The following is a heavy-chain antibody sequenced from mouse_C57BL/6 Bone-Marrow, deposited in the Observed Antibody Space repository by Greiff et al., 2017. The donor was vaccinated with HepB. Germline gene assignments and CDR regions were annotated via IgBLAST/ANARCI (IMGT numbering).Heavy chain of an antibody. Sequence: EVQLVESGGGLVQPKGSLKLSCAASGFTFNTYAMHWVRQAPGKGLEWVARIRSKSSNYATYYADSVKDRFTISRDDSQSMLYLQMNNLKTEDTARYYCVRVRLRWGYFDVWGTGTTVTVSS. CDR2: IRSKSSNYAT. CDR3: VRVRLRWGYFDV. D-gene: IGHD1-1*01. J-gene: IGHJ1*03. V-gene: IGHV10-3*01. CDR1: GFTFNTYA.